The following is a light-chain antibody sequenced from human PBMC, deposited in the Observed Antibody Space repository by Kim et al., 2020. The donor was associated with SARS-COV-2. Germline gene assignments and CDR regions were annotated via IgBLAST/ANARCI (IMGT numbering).Light chain of an antibody. Sequence: QSVLTQPPSVSAAPGHKVTISCSGSSSNIGTNPVSWYQQFPGTAPRLITYDNAKRPSGIPDRFSSSTSGTSATLGITGLRTGDEADYYCATWDSSLSDGVFGGGTKVTVL. CDR2: DNA. CDR3: ATWDSSLSDGV. J-gene: IGLJ3*02. V-gene: IGLV1-51*01. CDR1: SSNIGTNP.